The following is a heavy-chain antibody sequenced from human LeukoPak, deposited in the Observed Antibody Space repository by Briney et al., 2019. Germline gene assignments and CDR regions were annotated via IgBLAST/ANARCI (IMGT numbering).Heavy chain of an antibody. D-gene: IGHD3-10*01. V-gene: IGHV1-8*01. CDR1: GYTFTSYD. CDR2: MNPNSGNT. Sequence: ASVKVSCKASGYTFTSYDINWVRQATGQGLEWMGWMNPNSGNTGYAQKFQGRVTMTRNTSISTAYMELSSLRSEDTAVYYCARGQNFYGSGSYRLYYFDYWGQGTLVTVSS. CDR3: ARGQNFYGSGSYRLYYFDY. J-gene: IGHJ4*02.